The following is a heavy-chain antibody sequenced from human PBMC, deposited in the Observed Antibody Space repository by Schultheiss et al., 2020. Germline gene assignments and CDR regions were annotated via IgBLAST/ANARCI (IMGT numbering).Heavy chain of an antibody. V-gene: IGHV3-20*04. J-gene: IGHJ6*02. CDR1: GFTFDDYG. CDR3: ARGWIAVADYFDYGMDV. D-gene: IGHD6-19*01. CDR2: INWNGGST. Sequence: GGSLRLSCAASGFTFDDYGMSWVRQAPGKGLEWVSGINWNGGSTGYADSVKGRFTISRDNAKNSLYLQMNSLRAEDTALYYCARGWIAVADYFDYGMDVWGQGTTVNVSS.